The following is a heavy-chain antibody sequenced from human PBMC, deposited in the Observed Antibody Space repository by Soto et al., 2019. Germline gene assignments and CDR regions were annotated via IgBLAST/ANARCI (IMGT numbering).Heavy chain of an antibody. V-gene: IGHV4-39*01. Sequence: SETLSLTCTVSGGSISSSSYYWGWIRQPPGKGLEWIGSIYYSGSTYYNPSLKSRVTITVDTSKNQFCLKLSAVTAAETAVYNCARHPESDYGDYLDYWGQGTLVTVSS. CDR2: IYYSGST. J-gene: IGHJ4*02. CDR1: GGSISSSSYY. CDR3: ARHPESDYGDYLDY. D-gene: IGHD4-17*01.